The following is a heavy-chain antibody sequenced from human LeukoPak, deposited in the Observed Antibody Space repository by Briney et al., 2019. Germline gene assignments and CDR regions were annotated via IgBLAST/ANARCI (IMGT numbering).Heavy chain of an antibody. CDR1: GGSISSYY. CDR2: IYYSGST. J-gene: IGHJ4*02. CDR3: ARSYYYDNYDY. V-gene: IGHV4-59*01. D-gene: IGHD3-22*01. Sequence: SETLSLTCTVSGGSISSYYWSWIRQPPGKGLEWIGYIYYSGSTNYNPSLKSRVTISVDTSKNQFSLKLSSVTAADTAAYYCARSYYYDNYDYWGQGTLVTVSS.